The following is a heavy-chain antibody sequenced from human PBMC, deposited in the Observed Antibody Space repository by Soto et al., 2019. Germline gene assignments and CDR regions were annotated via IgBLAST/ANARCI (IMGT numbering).Heavy chain of an antibody. CDR2: IYWDNDR. Sequence: QITLKESGPPLVEPTQTLTLTCSFSGFSLTNSGVGVGWFRQAPGKALECLGIIYWDNDRRYNPSLKTRLTITKDTSKNQVVLTMTYMEPVDTGTYYCAHXXTYXXXWDVGWFDSWGQGTPVTVS. V-gene: IGHV2-5*02. CDR1: GFSLTNSGVG. CDR3: AHXXTYXXXWDVGWFDS. J-gene: IGHJ5*01. D-gene: IGHD1-26*01.